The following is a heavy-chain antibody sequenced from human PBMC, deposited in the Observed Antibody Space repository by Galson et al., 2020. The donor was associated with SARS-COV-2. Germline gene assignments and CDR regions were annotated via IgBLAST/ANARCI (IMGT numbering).Heavy chain of an antibody. J-gene: IGHJ4*02. D-gene: IGHD6-19*01. Sequence: GESLKISCRTTGYSFTNYWIGWARQMPGKGLEWMGIIYPADSYTIYSPSFQGQVTISADKSISTAFLQWSSLKASDTAIYYCARHGASSGWYEGIDYWGQGTLVTVSS. V-gene: IGHV5-51*01. CDR1: GYSFTNYW. CDR2: IYPADSYT. CDR3: ARHGASSGWYEGIDY.